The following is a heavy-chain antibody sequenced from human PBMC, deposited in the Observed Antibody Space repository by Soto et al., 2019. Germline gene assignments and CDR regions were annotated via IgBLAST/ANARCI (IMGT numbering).Heavy chain of an antibody. CDR1: GGSISSSSYY. J-gene: IGHJ6*03. CDR2: IYYSGST. Sequence: PSETLSLTCTVSGGSISSSSYYWGWIRQPPGKGLEWIGSIYYSGSTYYNPSLKSRVTISVDTSKNQFSLKLSSVTAADTAVYYCARLGYDFWSGYSIDYYYMDVWGKGTTVTVSS. CDR3: ARLGYDFWSGYSIDYYYMDV. V-gene: IGHV4-39*01. D-gene: IGHD3-3*01.